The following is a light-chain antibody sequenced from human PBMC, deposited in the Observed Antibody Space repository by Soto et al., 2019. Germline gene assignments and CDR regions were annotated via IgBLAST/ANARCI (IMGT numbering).Light chain of an antibody. Sequence: ETVLTQSPATLSLSPGERATLSCRASQSISRDLAWYQQKPDQPPRLLICDVSTRATGVPARFSGSGSGTDVTLTISSLEPEDFAIYYCQQRNNWPMTFGQGTKVEIK. J-gene: IGKJ1*01. CDR3: QQRNNWPMT. CDR1: QSISRD. V-gene: IGKV3-11*01. CDR2: DVS.